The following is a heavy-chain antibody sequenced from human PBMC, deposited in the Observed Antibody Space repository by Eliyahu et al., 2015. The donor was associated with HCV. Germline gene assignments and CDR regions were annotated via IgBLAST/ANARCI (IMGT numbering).Heavy chain of an antibody. D-gene: IGHD6-19*01. V-gene: IGHV3-30*18. CDR2: ISYDGSNK. Sequence: QVQLVESGGGVVXPGRSLRLSCAASGFXFXXYGMHWVRQAPGKGLEWVAVISYDGSNKYYADSVKGRFTISRDNSKNTLYLQMNSLRAEDTAVYYCAKEAGKWLVXRVYFDYWGQGTLVTVSS. CDR3: AKEAGKWLVXRVYFDY. CDR1: GFXFXXYG. J-gene: IGHJ4*02.